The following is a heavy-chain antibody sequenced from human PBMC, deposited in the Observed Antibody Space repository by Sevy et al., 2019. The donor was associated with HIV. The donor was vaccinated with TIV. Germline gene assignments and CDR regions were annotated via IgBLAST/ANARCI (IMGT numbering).Heavy chain of an antibody. V-gene: IGHV3-11*06. CDR3: ARDRNWNLDRSPWFDP. J-gene: IGHJ5*02. CDR1: GFTFSDYY. D-gene: IGHD1-1*01. CDR2: TSSSSSYT. Sequence: GGSLRLSCAASGFTFSDYYMSWIRQAPGKGLEWVSYTSSSSSYTNYADSVKGRFTISRDNAKNSLYLQMNSLRAEDTAVYYCARDRNWNLDRSPWFDPWGQGTLVTVSS.